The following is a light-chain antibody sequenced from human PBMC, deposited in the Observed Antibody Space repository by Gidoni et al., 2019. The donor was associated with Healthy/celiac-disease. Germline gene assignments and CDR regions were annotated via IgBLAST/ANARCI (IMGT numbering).Light chain of an antibody. CDR3: QQYNSYSEI. Sequence: DIQMTQSPSTLSASVGDRVTITCRASQSISSWLAWYQQKPGKAPKLLIYDASSLESGVPSRFSGSGSGTEFTLTISSLQPDDFATYYCQQYNSYSEIFXPXTKVDIK. J-gene: IGKJ3*01. CDR2: DAS. CDR1: QSISSW. V-gene: IGKV1-5*01.